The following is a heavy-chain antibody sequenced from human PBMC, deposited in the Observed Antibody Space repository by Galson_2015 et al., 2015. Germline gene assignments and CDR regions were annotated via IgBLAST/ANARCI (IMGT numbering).Heavy chain of an antibody. V-gene: IGHV4-59*01. J-gene: IGHJ4*02. CDR3: ARARANTALDY. CDR1: GGSITGDY. D-gene: IGHD5-18*01. CDR2: LSYNRSP. Sequence: ETLSLTCTVSGGSITGDYWSWIRQPPGKGLEWIGSLSYNRSPNYNPSLKSRLTFSVDTSKNQFSLKLSSVTAADTAVYYCARARANTALDYWGQGALVTVSS.